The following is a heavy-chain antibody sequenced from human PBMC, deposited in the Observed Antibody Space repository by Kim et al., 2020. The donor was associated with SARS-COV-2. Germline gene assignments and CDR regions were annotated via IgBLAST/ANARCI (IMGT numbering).Heavy chain of an antibody. CDR2: ISYDGSNK. V-gene: IGHV3-33*05. D-gene: IGHD3-10*01. CDR3: ARDHRLVRGESGGMDF. Sequence: GGSLRLSCAASGFTFSSYGMHWVRQAPGKGLEWVAVISYDGSNKYYTDSVKGRFTISRDNSKNTLYLQMNSLRAEDTAVYYCARDHRLVRGESGGMDFWGQGTTVTVSS. J-gene: IGHJ6*02. CDR1: GFTFSSYG.